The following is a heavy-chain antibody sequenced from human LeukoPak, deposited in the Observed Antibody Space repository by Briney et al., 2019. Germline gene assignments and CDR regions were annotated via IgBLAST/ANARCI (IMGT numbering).Heavy chain of an antibody. Sequence: GGSLRLSCSASGFTFSSYGMHWVRQAPGKGLEWVAVISYDGSNKYYADSVKGRFTISRDNSKNTLYLQMNSLRAEDTAVYYCARAPPNDFWSGYYVYWGQGTLVTVSS. D-gene: IGHD3-3*01. J-gene: IGHJ4*02. V-gene: IGHV3-30*03. CDR2: ISYDGSNK. CDR1: GFTFSSYG. CDR3: ARAPPNDFWSGYYVY.